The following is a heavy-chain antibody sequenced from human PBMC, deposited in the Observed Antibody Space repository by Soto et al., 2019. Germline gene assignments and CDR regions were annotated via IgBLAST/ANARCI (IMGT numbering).Heavy chain of an antibody. D-gene: IGHD3-22*01. CDR1: GGSISSGGYY. CDR3: AREQRVNYDSSGYYPAY. Sequence: SETLSLTCTVSGGSISSGGYYWSWIRQHPWKGLEWIGYIYYSGSTYYNPSLKSRVTISVDTSKNQFSLKLSSVTAADTAVYYCAREQRVNYDSSGYYPAYWGQGXLVTVSS. J-gene: IGHJ4*02. V-gene: IGHV4-31*03. CDR2: IYYSGST.